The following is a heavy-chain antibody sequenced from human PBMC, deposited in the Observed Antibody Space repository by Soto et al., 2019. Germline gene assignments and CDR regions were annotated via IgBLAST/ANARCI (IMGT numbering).Heavy chain of an antibody. CDR3: AKTVAARPKYYYYGMDV. CDR1: GFTFSSYG. D-gene: IGHD6-6*01. Sequence: PGGSLRLSCAASGFTFSSYGMHWIRQAPGKGLEWVAVISYDGSNKYYADSVKGRFTISRDNSKNTLYLQMNSLRAEDTAVYYCAKTVAARPKYYYYGMDVWGQGTTVTVSS. J-gene: IGHJ6*02. CDR2: ISYDGSNK. V-gene: IGHV3-30*18.